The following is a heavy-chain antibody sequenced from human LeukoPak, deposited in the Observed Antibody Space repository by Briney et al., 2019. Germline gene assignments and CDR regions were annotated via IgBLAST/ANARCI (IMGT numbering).Heavy chain of an antibody. CDR2: ISGDGTTI. CDR1: GFTFSNDW. Sequence: PGGSLRLSCAVSGFTFSNDWMHWVRQAPGKGLVWVSRISGDGTTINYADSVKGRFTISRDNAKKTLYLQMDSLRAEDTAVYYCARARGSYGYFFDYWGQGSLVTVSS. V-gene: IGHV3-74*01. D-gene: IGHD1-26*01. J-gene: IGHJ4*02. CDR3: ARARGSYGYFFDY.